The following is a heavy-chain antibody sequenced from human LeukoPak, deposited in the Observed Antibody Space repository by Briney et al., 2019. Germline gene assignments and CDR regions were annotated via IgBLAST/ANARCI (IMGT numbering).Heavy chain of an antibody. CDR2: IHINGNT. CDR1: GDSLTNYY. CDR3: ARDVVAAPGTWDY. D-gene: IGHD6-13*01. J-gene: IGHJ4*02. Sequence: PSETLSLTCTVAGDSLTNYYWSWIRQPAGKGLAGIGRIHINGNTNYNPSLDSRVTISLDTSKNQFSLKLSSVTAADTAVYYCARDVVAAPGTWDYWGQGTLVTVSS. V-gene: IGHV4-4*07.